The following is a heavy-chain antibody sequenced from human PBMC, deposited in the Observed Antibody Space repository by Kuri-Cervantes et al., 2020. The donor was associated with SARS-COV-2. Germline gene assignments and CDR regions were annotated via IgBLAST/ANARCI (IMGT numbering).Heavy chain of an antibody. CDR1: GFTFSSYW. Sequence: GGSLRLSCAASGFTFSSYWMSWVRQAPGKGLEWVANIKQDGSEKYYVDSVKGRFTISRDNAKNSLYLQMNSLRAEDTAVYYCARVGVSYYDYYYIDGWGKGTTVTVSS. CDR2: IKQDGSEK. J-gene: IGHJ6*03. V-gene: IGHV3-7*01. CDR3: ARVGVSYYDYYYIDG. D-gene: IGHD2-8*01.